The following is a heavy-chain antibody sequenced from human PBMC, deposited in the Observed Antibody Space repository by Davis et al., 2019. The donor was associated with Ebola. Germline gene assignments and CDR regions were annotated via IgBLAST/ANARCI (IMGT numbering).Heavy chain of an antibody. Sequence: GESLKISCHGSGYSFTSYWISWVRQMPGKGLEWMGRIDPSDSYTNYSPSFQGHVTISVDKSINTVYLQWSSLMASDTAMYYYTRGHGWTDYWGQGTLVTVSS. V-gene: IGHV5-10-1*01. J-gene: IGHJ4*02. D-gene: IGHD2-15*01. CDR3: TRGHGWTDY. CDR1: GYSFTSYW. CDR2: IDPSDSYT.